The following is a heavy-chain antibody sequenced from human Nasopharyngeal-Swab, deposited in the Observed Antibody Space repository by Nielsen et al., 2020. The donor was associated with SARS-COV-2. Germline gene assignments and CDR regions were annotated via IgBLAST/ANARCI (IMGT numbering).Heavy chain of an antibody. D-gene: IGHD6-19*01. CDR1: GYTFTSHA. J-gene: IGHJ6*03. Sequence: ASVKVSCKASGYTFTSHAMHWVRQAPGQRLEWMGWINAGNGNTKYSQKFQGRVTITRDTSASTAYMELSSLRSEDTAVYYCARDVGPEIAVAGLFYYYYYMDVWGKGTTVTVSS. V-gene: IGHV1-3*01. CDR3: ARDVGPEIAVAGLFYYYYYMDV. CDR2: INAGNGNT.